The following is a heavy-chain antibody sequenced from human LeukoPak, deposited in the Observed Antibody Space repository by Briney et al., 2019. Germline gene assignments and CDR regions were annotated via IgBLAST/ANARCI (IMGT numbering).Heavy chain of an antibody. D-gene: IGHD4-17*01. CDR2: IYHSGST. Sequence: SETLSLTCAVSGYSISSGYYWGWIGQPPGKGLEWIGSIYHSGSTYYNPSLKSRVTISVDTSKNQFSLKLSSVTAADTAVYYCASLFEDYGDPAWDYWGQGTLVTVSS. V-gene: IGHV4-38-2*01. CDR3: ASLFEDYGDPAWDY. CDR1: GYSISSGYY. J-gene: IGHJ4*02.